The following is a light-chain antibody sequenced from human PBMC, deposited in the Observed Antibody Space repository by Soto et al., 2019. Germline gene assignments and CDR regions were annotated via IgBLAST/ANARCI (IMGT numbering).Light chain of an antibody. CDR3: SSYVGTNSYV. CDR1: SSDVGGYNY. CDR2: EVS. V-gene: IGLV2-8*01. Sequence: QSVLTQPPSASGSPGQSVTISCTGTSSDVGGYNYVSWYQQHPGKAPKLMIYEVSKRPSGVPDRFSGSKSGNAASLTVSGLQAEDEADYYCSSYVGTNSYVFGNGTKVTVL. J-gene: IGLJ1*01.